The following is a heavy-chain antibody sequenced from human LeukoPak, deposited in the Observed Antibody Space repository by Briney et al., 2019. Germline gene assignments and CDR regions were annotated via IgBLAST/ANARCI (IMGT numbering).Heavy chain of an antibody. Sequence: SETLSLTCTVSGGSISSYYWSWIRQPAGKGLEWIGRIYTSGSTNYNPSLKSRVTMSVDTSKNQFSLKLSSVTAADTAVYYCAREEEAATNYSYYYYRDVWGKGPTVTISS. D-gene: IGHD2-15*01. CDR3: AREEEAATNYSYYYYRDV. V-gene: IGHV4-4*07. CDR2: IYTSGST. CDR1: GGSISSYY. J-gene: IGHJ6*03.